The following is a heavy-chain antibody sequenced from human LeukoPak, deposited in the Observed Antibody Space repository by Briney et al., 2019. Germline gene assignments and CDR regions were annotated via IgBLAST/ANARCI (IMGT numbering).Heavy chain of an antibody. J-gene: IGHJ4*02. CDR3: ARGHYYDSSGYRLGG. CDR1: GYTFSSYD. CDR2: MSPNSGDT. D-gene: IGHD3-22*01. V-gene: IGHV1-8*01. Sequence: ASVKVSCKASGYTFSSYDINWVRQATGQGRGWMGWMSPNSGDTAYVPKFQGRVTMTTDDSISTAYMQQSRLRSDDTAVYYCARGHYYDSSGYRLGGWGQGTLVTVSS.